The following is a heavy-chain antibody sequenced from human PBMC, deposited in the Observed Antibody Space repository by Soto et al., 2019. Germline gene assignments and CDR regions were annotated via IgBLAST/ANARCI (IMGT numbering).Heavy chain of an antibody. CDR3: AKSRSGWYWGYFDY. Sequence: EVQLLESGGGLVQPGGSLRLSCAASGFPFSSYALGWFRRAPGKGLEWVSAISGSGGSTYYADSVKGRFTISRDNSKNTLYLQMNSLRAEDTAVYYCAKSRSGWYWGYFDYWGQGSLVTVSS. D-gene: IGHD6-19*01. CDR1: GFPFSSYA. CDR2: ISGSGGST. J-gene: IGHJ4*02. V-gene: IGHV3-23*01.